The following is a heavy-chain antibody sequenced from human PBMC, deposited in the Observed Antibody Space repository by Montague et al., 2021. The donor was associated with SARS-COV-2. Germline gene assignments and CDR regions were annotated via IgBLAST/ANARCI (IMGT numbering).Heavy chain of an antibody. J-gene: IGHJ4*02. CDR2: IDHSGNT. D-gene: IGHD2-15*01. V-gene: IGHV4-34*01. CDR3: ARGSRVEGITPGFRY. CDR1: RGSFHIFS. Sequence: SETLSLTCAVYRGSFHIFSWGWIRQSPGKGLEWIGEIDHSGNTNYNPSLKSRVTISVDTSKNQFSLNLTSVTAADTAMYYCARGSRVEGITPGFRYWGQGTQVTVSS.